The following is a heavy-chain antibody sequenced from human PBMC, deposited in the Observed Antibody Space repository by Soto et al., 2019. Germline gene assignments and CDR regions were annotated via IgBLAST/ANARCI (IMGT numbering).Heavy chain of an antibody. V-gene: IGHV1-69*13. Sequence: SVKVSCKASGGTFYTYTFSWVRQAPGQGLEWMGSITPIYPTTNYAEKFQGRLTVTADGSTNTAYMELNSLTSEDTAVYYCARLTRYSFPTSDDLDSWGPGTLVTVSS. J-gene: IGHJ4*02. CDR1: GGTFYTYT. CDR3: ARLTRYSFPTSDDLDS. CDR2: ITPIYPTT. D-gene: IGHD5-18*01.